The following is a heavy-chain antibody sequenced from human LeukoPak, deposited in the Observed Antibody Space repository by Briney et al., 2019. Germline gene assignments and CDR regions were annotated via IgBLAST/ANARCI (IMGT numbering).Heavy chain of an antibody. Sequence: GESLKISCKGSGYSFTSYWTGWVRQMPGKGLEWMGIIYPGDSDTRYSPSFQGQVTISADKSISTAYLQWSSLKASDTAMYYCARRGMYSSSGFDCWGQGTLVTVSS. CDR3: ARRGMYSSSGFDC. CDR1: GYSFTSYW. CDR2: IYPGDSDT. V-gene: IGHV5-51*01. J-gene: IGHJ5*01. D-gene: IGHD6-6*01.